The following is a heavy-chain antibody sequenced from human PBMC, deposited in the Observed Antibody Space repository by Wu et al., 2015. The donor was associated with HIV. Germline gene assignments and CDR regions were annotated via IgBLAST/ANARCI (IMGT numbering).Heavy chain of an antibody. CDR3: ARAYYYDSQTEPNANLGWYYFDY. CDR2: INPKDGGL. Sequence: QVYLVQSGAEVKKPGASVKISCKASGYVFTRHWMHWARQAPGQGLEWMGIINPKDGGLNYAQKFMDRVTLTSDTSTSTFYMELRRLTSEDTAVYLCARAYYYDSQTEPNANLGWYYFDYWGQGTLVTVSS. J-gene: IGHJ4*02. V-gene: IGHV1-46*01. D-gene: IGHD3-22*01. CDR1: GYVFTRHW.